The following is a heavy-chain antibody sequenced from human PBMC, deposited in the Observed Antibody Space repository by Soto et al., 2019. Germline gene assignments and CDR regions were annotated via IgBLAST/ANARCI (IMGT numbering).Heavy chain of an antibody. CDR2: ISGSGGST. J-gene: IGHJ5*02. V-gene: IGHV3-23*01. CDR1: GFTFSSYA. CDR3: ATRTIIVIKGYNWFDP. Sequence: GGSLRLSWAASGFTFSSYAMSWVRQAPGKGLEWVSAISGSGGSTYYADSVKGRFTISRDNSKNTLYLQMNSLRAEDTAVYYCATRTIIVIKGYNWFDPWGQGTLVTVSS. D-gene: IGHD3-22*01.